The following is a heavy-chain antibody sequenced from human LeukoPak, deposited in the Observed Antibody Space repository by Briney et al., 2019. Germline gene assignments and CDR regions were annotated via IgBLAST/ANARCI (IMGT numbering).Heavy chain of an antibody. CDR1: GFTVSSNY. CDR2: ISSSSSYI. CDR3: ARDWQTYDY. Sequence: GGSLRLSCAASGFTVSSNYMSWVRQAPGKGLEWVSSISSSSSYIYYADSVKGRFTISRDNAKNSLYLQMNSLRAEDTAVYYCARDWQTYDYWGQGTLVTVSS. J-gene: IGHJ4*02. V-gene: IGHV3-21*01.